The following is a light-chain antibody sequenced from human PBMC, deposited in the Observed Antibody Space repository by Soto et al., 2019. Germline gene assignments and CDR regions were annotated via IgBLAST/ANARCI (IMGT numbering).Light chain of an antibody. CDR2: LGS. CDR1: RNLMHSNGYNY. Sequence: DIVMTQSPLSLPVTPGEPASISCRSSRNLMHSNGYNYLDWYLQKPGQSPQLLIYLGSNRASGVPDRFSGSGSGTDFILKISRVEAEDVGLYYCMQGSHWPPITFGQGTRLEIK. V-gene: IGKV2-28*01. CDR3: MQGSHWPPIT. J-gene: IGKJ5*01.